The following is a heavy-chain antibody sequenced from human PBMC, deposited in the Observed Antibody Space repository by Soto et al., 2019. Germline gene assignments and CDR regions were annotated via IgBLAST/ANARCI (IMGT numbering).Heavy chain of an antibody. J-gene: IGHJ4*02. CDR2: ISGSGGST. V-gene: IGHV3-23*01. CDR3: AKDITMIVVVPY. Sequence: GGSLRLSCAASGFTFSSYAMSWVRQAPGKGLEWVSAISGSGGSTYYADSVRGRFTISRDNSKNTLYLQMNSLRAEDTAVYYCAKDITMIVVVPYWGQGTLVTVSS. CDR1: GFTFSSYA. D-gene: IGHD3-22*01.